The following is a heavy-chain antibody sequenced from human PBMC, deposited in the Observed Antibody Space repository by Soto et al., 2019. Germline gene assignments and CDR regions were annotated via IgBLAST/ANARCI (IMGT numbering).Heavy chain of an antibody. J-gene: IGHJ6*02. Sequence: QVQLVESGGGVVQPGRSLRLSCAASGFTFSSYGMHWVRQAPGKGLEWVAVIWYDGSNKYYADSVKGRFTISRDNSKNTLYLQMNSLRAEDTAVYYCARDPSPYYYYGMDVWGQRTTVTVSS. CDR2: IWYDGSNK. CDR3: ARDPSPYYYYGMDV. CDR1: GFTFSSYG. V-gene: IGHV3-33*01.